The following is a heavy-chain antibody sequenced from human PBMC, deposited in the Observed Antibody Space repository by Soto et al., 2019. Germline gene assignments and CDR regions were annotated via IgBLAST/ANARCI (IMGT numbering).Heavy chain of an antibody. CDR2: IIPIFGTA. Sequence: SVKVSCKRSGGTFRSYAISWVRQAPGQGLEWMGGIIPIFGTANYATKFQGRVTITADESTSTAYMELSSLSAEDTAVYYCAREGLEMATTVLAFDIRGQGT. CDR3: AREGLEMATTVLAFDI. V-gene: IGHV1-69*01. J-gene: IGHJ3*02. CDR1: GGTFRSYA. D-gene: IGHD1-1*01.